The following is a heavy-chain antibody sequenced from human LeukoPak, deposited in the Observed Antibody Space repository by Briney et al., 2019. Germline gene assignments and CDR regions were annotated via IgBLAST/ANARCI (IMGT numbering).Heavy chain of an antibody. CDR3: AKAPTYYYGSGSLAGLFDP. Sequence: GGSLRLSCAASGFTFSSYAMSWVRQAPGKGLEWVSAISGSGGSTYYADSVKGRFTISRDNSKNTLYLQMNSLRAEDTAVYYCAKAPTYYYGSGSLAGLFDPWGQGTLVTVSS. V-gene: IGHV3-23*01. D-gene: IGHD3-10*01. J-gene: IGHJ5*02. CDR2: ISGSGGST. CDR1: GFTFSSYA.